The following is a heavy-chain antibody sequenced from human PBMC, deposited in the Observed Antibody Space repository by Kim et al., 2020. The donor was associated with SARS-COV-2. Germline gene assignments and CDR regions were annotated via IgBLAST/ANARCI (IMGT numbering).Heavy chain of an antibody. CDR1: GYIFTDYA. CDR2: INTNTGNP. Sequence: ASVKVSCKASGYIFTDYAINWVRQAPGQGLEWMGWINTNTGNPTYAQDFTGRFVFSLDTSVSTTYLQISSLKAEDTAVFYCARRGGVFDYCGQGTLVTVS. V-gene: IGHV7-4-1*02. D-gene: IGHD3-10*01. J-gene: IGHJ4*02. CDR3: ARRGGVFDY.